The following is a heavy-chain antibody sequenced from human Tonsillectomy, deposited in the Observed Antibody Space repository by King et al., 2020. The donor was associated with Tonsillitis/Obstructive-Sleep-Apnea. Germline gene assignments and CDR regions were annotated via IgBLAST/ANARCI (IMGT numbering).Heavy chain of an antibody. CDR3: ARVNGDIVGHYYMYV. CDR2: INHSGGT. Sequence: VQLQQWGAGLLKPSETLSLTCAVYGGSFSGYYWSWIRQPPGKGLEWIGEINHSGGTNYNPSLKSRVTISVDTSKKQFSLTLSSVTAADTAVYYCARVNGDIVGHYYMYVWGKGTTVTVSS. D-gene: IGHD2-15*01. J-gene: IGHJ6*03. CDR1: GGSFSGYY. V-gene: IGHV4-34*01.